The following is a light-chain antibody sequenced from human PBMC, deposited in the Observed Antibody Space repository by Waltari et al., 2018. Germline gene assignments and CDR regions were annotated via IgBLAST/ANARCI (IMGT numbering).Light chain of an antibody. J-gene: IGLJ1*01. CDR3: CSYTVTATYV. CDR2: DVT. V-gene: IGLV2-14*01. CDR1: NSDIGSYNY. Sequence: QSALTQPASVSGSPGQSITISCSGGNSDIGSYNYFSWYQQNPGKVPKLIIYDVTKRPSGVSNRFSGSKSGNTASLTISGLQAQDEGDYHCCSYTVTATYVCGKGTTVTVL.